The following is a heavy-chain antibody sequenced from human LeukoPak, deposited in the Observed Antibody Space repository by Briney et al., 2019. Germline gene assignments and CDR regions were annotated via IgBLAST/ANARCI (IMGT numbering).Heavy chain of an antibody. CDR1: GFTFSSYA. D-gene: IGHD2-2*01. CDR3: VQGHQLTDY. J-gene: IGHJ4*02. CDR2: VSGSGGGT. V-gene: IGHV3-23*01. Sequence: SGGSLRLSCAASGFTFSSYAMSWVRQAPGKGLEWVSSVSGSGGGTYYADSVEGRFTISRDNSKNTLYLQMGSLRAEDTAVYYCVQGHQLTDYWGQGTLVTVSS.